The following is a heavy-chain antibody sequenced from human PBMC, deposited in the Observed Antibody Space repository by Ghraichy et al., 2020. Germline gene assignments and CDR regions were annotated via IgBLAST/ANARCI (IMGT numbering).Heavy chain of an antibody. J-gene: IGHJ5*02. CDR3: ARDKGGNWNYAWFDP. V-gene: IGHV3-30*04. CDR2: ISYDGSNK. CDR1: GFTFSSYA. D-gene: IGHD1-7*01. Sequence: GGSLRLSCAASGFTFSSYAMHWVRQAPGKGLEWVAVISYDGSNKYYADSVKGRFTISRDNSKNTLYLQMNSLRAEDTAVYYCARDKGGNWNYAWFDPWGQGTLVTVSS.